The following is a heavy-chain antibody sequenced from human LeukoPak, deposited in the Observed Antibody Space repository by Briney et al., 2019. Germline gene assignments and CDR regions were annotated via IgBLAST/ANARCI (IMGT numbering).Heavy chain of an antibody. CDR2: IYYSGST. D-gene: IGHD6-6*01. Sequence: SETLSLTCTVSGGSISSSSYYWGWIRQPPGKGLEWIGSIYYSGSTYYNPSLKSRVTISVDTSKNQFSLKLSSVTAADTAVYYCARDRDSSSSPFDYWGQGTLVTVSS. J-gene: IGHJ4*02. V-gene: IGHV4-39*02. CDR1: GGSISSSSYY. CDR3: ARDRDSSSSPFDY.